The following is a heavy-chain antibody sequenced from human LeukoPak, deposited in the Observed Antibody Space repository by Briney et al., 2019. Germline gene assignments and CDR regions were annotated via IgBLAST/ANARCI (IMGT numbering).Heavy chain of an antibody. V-gene: IGHV4-39*01. CDR1: GGSISSSSYY. D-gene: IGHD2-21*01. CDR3: ARGVMLFSFDY. Sequence: PSETLSLTCTVSGGSISSSSYYWGWSRQPPGKGLEWIGSIYYSGSTYYNPSLKSRVTISVDTSKNQFSLKLSSVTAADTAVYYCARGVMLFSFDYWGQGTLVTVSS. CDR2: IYYSGST. J-gene: IGHJ4*02.